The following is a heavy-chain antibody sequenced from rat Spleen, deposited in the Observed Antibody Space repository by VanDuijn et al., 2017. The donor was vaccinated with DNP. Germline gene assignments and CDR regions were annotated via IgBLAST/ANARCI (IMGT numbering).Heavy chain of an antibody. Sequence: EVQLVESGGGLVQPGRSLKLSCAVSGFTFSDYNMAWVRQAPKKGLEWVATIRYDGSSSYYPDSVKGRFTISRHNAKSTLYLQMDSLRSEDTATYYCARLILRVWGAMDAWGQGTSVTVSS. J-gene: IGHJ4*01. CDR1: GFTFSDYN. D-gene: IGHD1-7*01. CDR3: ARLILRVWGAMDA. CDR2: IRYDGSSS. V-gene: IGHV5-7*01.